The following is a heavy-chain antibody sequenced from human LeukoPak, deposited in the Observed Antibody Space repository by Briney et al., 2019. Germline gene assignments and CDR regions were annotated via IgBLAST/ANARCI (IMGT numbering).Heavy chain of an antibody. J-gene: IGHJ4*02. CDR3: AKEGVGYSSDPHYFDY. D-gene: IGHD6-19*01. V-gene: IGHV3-23*01. Sequence: PGGSLRLSCAASGFTFSSYGMSWVRQAPGKGLEWVSAISTTGGSTYYADSVKGRFTISRDNSKNTLYLQMSSLRAEDTAVYYCAKEGVGYSSDPHYFDYWGQGTLVTVSS. CDR2: ISTTGGST. CDR1: GFTFSSYG.